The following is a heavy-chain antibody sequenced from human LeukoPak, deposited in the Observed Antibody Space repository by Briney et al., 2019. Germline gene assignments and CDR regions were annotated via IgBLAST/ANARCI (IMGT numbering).Heavy chain of an antibody. V-gene: IGHV1-24*01. CDR3: ATAYNWNYGKFDY. Sequence: ASVKVSCKVSGYTLTELSMHWVRQAPGKGLEWMGGLDPEDGETIYAQKFQGRVTMTEDTSTDTAYMELSSLRSEDTAVYYCATAYNWNYGKFDYWGQGTLVTVSS. CDR1: GYTLTELS. J-gene: IGHJ4*02. D-gene: IGHD1-7*01. CDR2: LDPEDGET.